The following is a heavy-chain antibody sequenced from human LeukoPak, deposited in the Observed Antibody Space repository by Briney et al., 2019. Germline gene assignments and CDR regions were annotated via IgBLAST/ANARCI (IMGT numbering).Heavy chain of an antibody. V-gene: IGHV1-46*01. Sequence: ASVKVSCKASGYTFTNYYVHWVRPAPGQGLEWMGIIKPSGGGTSYALKFQGRVTMTRDTSTSTAYMELSSLRSEDTAMYYCARDHFDSSGYYYLLGYFEHWGQGTLVTVSS. CDR2: IKPSGGGT. J-gene: IGHJ1*01. D-gene: IGHD3-22*01. CDR3: ARDHFDSSGYYYLLGYFEH. CDR1: GYTFTNYY.